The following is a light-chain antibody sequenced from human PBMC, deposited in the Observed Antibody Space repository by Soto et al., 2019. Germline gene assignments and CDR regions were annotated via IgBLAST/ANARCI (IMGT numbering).Light chain of an antibody. J-gene: IGKJ1*01. CDR1: QSVASN. V-gene: IGKV3-15*01. Sequence: EVVMTQSPVTLSLSPGDRATLSCRASQSVASNLAWFQQKPGQAPRLLIYGASATATGIPARFSGSGSGTEFHLTISSRQSEDFAVYYCQQYNNWPRTFGQGTKVAMK. CDR2: GAS. CDR3: QQYNNWPRT.